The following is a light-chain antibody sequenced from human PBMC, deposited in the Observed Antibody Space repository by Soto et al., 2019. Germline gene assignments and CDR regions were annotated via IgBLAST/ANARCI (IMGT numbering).Light chain of an antibody. V-gene: IGKV1-9*01. CDR3: QQLSRYPLT. J-gene: IGKJ4*01. CDR2: SAS. CDR1: QALSNY. Sequence: DIQLTQSPSVLSASVGDTVTITCRASQALSNYLAWYQQKTGKAPDLLIYSASTLQSGVPSRFSGSGSETEFSLTIRALQPEDFGTYYCQQLSRYPLTFGGGTKVDI.